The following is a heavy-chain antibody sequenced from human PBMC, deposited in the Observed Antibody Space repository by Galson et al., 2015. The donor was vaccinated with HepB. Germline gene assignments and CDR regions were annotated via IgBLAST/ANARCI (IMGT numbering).Heavy chain of an antibody. D-gene: IGHD2-2*01. CDR3: AKVSTSYCSSTSCYSNYFDY. CDR1: GFTFSSYA. J-gene: IGHJ4*02. CDR2: ISGSGGST. Sequence: SLRLSCAASGFTFSSYAMSWVRQAPGKGLEWVSAISGSGGSTYYADSVKGRFTISRDNSKNTLYLQMNSLRAEDTAVYYCAKVSTSYCSSTSCYSNYFDYWGQGTLVTVSS. V-gene: IGHV3-23*01.